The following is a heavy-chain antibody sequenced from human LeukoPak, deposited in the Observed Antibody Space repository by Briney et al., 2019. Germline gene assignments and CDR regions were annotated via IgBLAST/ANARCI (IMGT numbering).Heavy chain of an antibody. V-gene: IGHV1-46*01. CDR2: FYPNSAYT. D-gene: IGHD3-3*01. CDR3: ARDLGLRFLEWSL. Sequence: ASVKVSCKASGYTFTDYAVHWVRQAPGQGLEWLGIFYPNSAYTIYAQKFQGRVTITADKSTSTAYMGLSSLRSEDTAVYYCARDLGLRFLEWSLWGQGTLVTVSS. J-gene: IGHJ4*02. CDR1: GYTFTDYA.